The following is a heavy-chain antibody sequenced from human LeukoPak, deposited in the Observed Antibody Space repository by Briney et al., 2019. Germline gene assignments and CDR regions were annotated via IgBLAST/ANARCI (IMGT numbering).Heavy chain of an antibody. V-gene: IGHV3-21*01. CDR3: ARSRKGYQLLSTNRDYYYMDV. Sequence: GGSLRLSCEASEFTFNTYSMNWVRQAQGKGMEWVSSISSSSDHIYYADSVKDRFTISRDSAKNSLYLQMNSLRADDTAVYYCARSRKGYQLLSTNRDYYYMDVWGKGTTVTLSS. J-gene: IGHJ6*03. D-gene: IGHD2-2*01. CDR2: ISSSSDHI. CDR1: EFTFNTYS.